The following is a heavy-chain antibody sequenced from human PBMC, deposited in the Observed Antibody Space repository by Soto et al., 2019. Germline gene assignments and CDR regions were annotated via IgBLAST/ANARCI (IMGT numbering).Heavy chain of an antibody. J-gene: IGHJ3*02. D-gene: IGHD5-18*01. CDR1: GYTFTSYG. CDR2: ISHYNGNT. V-gene: IGHV1-18*04. Sequence: QVQLVQPGAEVKKPGASVKVSCKASGYTFTSYGISWVRQAPGQGLEWMEWISHYNGNTNYAQQLKGRVTMTTDTSTSTAGMELRSLRSDYTTVYYCARNSKKSYGYVPDAFDIWGQGTMVTFSS. CDR3: ARNSKKSYGYVPDAFDI.